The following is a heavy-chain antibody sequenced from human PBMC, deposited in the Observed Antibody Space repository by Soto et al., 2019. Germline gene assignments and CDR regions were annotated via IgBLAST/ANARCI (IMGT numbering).Heavy chain of an antibody. V-gene: IGHV1-8*01. CDR1: GYTFTSYD. CDR3: ARGEAVAGTGWFDP. Sequence: ASVKVSCKASGYTFTSYDINWVRQATGQGLEWMGWMNPNSGKTDYAQKFQGRVTMTADTSTSTAYMELSSLRSEDTAVYYCARGEAVAGTGWFDPWGQGTLVTVSS. D-gene: IGHD6-19*01. J-gene: IGHJ5*02. CDR2: MNPNSGKT.